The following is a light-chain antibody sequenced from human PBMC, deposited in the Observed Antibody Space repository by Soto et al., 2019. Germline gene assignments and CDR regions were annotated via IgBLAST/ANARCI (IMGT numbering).Light chain of an antibody. Sequence: QSVLTKYASVSGSPGQSITISCTGTSSDVGDFNYVSWYQQHPGKAPKLIIYDDSNRPSGVSNRFSGSKSGNTASLTISGLQAEDEADYYCSSYTSSSTLYVFGTGTKVTVL. CDR3: SSYTSSSTLYV. V-gene: IGLV2-14*01. CDR2: DDS. J-gene: IGLJ1*01. CDR1: SSDVGDFNY.